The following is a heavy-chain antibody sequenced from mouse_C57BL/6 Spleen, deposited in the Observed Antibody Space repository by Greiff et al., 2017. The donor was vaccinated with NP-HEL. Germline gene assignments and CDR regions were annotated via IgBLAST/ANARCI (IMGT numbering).Heavy chain of an antibody. J-gene: IGHJ1*03. V-gene: IGHV1-82*01. CDR2: IYPGDGDT. CDR1: GYAFSSSW. CDR3: ANYYGSIYWYFDV. Sequence: QVQLKESGPELVKPGASVKISCKASGYAFSSSWMNWVKQRPGKGLEWIGRIYPGDGDTNYNGKFKGKATLTADKSSSTAYMQLSSLTSEDSAVYFCANYYGSIYWYFDVWGTGTTVTVSS. D-gene: IGHD1-1*01.